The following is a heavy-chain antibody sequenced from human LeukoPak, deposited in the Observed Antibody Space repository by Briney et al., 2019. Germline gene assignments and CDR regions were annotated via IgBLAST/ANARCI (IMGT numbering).Heavy chain of an antibody. J-gene: IGHJ4*02. CDR2: IYHSGST. CDR3: ARTMTTVSTGVFDY. V-gene: IGHV4-30-2*01. CDR1: GGSISSGGYS. Sequence: TSQTLSLTCAVSGGSISSGGYSWSWIRQPPGKGLEWIGYIYHSGSTYYNPSLKSRVTISVDRSKNQFSLKLSSVTAADTAVYYCARTMTTVSTGVFDYWGQGTLVTVSS. D-gene: IGHD4-17*01.